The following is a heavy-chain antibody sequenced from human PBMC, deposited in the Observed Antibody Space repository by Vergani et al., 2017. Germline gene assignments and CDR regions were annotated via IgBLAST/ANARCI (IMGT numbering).Heavy chain of an antibody. V-gene: IGHV3-48*03. J-gene: IGHJ6*02. CDR3: ARDGVQLPSPYYYYYGMDV. Sequence: VQLVESGGGLVQPGGSLRLSCAASGFTFSSYEMNWVRQAPGKGLEWVSYISSSGSTIYYADSVKGRFPISRDNAKNSLYLQMNSLRAEDTAVYYCARDGVQLPSPYYYYYGMDVWGQGP. D-gene: IGHD5-18*01. CDR2: ISSSGSTI. CDR1: GFTFSSYE.